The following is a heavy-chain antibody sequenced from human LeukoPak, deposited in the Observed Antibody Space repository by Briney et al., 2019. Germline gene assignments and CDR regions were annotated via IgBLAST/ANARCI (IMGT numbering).Heavy chain of an antibody. V-gene: IGHV6-1*01. CDR2: TYYRSKWYN. D-gene: IGHD3-10*01. J-gene: IGHJ3*02. CDR3: ARDHHGSGSYYNEPNHDAFDI. Sequence: SQTLSLTCAISGDSVSSNSAAWNWIRQSPSRGLEWLGRTYYRSKWYNDYAVSVKSRITINPDTSKNQFSLQLNSVTPEDTAVYYCARDHHGSGSYYNEPNHDAFDIWGQGTMVTVSS. CDR1: GDSVSSNSAA.